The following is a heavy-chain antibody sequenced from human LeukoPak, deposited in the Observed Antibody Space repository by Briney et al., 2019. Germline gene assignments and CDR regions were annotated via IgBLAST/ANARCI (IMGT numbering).Heavy chain of an antibody. Sequence: PGGSLRLSCAASGFTFSSYWMSWVRQAPGKGLEWVANIKQDGSEKYYVDSVKGRFTISRDNAKNSLYLQMNSLRAEDTAVYYCARAQGHYYYDSSGYIDYWGKGTLVTVSS. CDR3: ARAQGHYYYDSSGYIDY. CDR2: IKQDGSEK. J-gene: IGHJ4*02. V-gene: IGHV3-7*01. CDR1: GFTFSSYW. D-gene: IGHD3-22*01.